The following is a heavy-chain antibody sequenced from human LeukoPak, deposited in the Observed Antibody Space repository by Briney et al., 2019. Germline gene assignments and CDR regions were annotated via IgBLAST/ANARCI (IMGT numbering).Heavy chain of an antibody. V-gene: IGHV3-21*01. CDR3: ARDEYDILTDYDY. D-gene: IGHD3-9*01. J-gene: IGHJ4*02. CDR1: GFTFSNYS. CDR2: IGTTGSYI. Sequence: GGSLRLSCAASGFTFSNYSMNWVRQAPGKGLEWVSSIGTTGSYIFYAHSVKGRFTISRDSAKNTLYLQMNSLRAEDTAVYYCARDEYDILTDYDYWGQGILVTVSS.